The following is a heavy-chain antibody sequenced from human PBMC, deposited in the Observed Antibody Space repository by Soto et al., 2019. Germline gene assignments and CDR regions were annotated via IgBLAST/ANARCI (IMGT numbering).Heavy chain of an antibody. CDR1: GFTFDDYA. CDR3: AKATYYYYYGMDV. V-gene: IGHV3-9*01. Sequence: LRLSCAASGFTFDDYAMHWVRQAPGKGLEWVSGISWNSGSIGYADSVKGRFTISRDNAKNSLYLQMNSLRAEDTALYYCAKATYYYYYGMDVWGQGTTVTVSS. CDR2: ISWNSGSI. J-gene: IGHJ6*02.